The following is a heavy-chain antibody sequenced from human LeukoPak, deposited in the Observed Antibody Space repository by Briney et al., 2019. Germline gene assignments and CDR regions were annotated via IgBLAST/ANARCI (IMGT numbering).Heavy chain of an antibody. J-gene: IGHJ3*02. CDR3: LAGGWRLWFDI. CDR2: IYYSGST. V-gene: IGHV4-30-4*08. Sequence: NPSETLSLTCTVSGGSISSGDYYWSWIRQPPGKGLEWIGYIYYSGSTCYNPSLKSRVTISVDTSKNQFSLKLSSVTAADTAVYYCLAGGWRLWFDIWGQGTMVTVSS. CDR1: GGSISSGDYY. D-gene: IGHD6-19*01.